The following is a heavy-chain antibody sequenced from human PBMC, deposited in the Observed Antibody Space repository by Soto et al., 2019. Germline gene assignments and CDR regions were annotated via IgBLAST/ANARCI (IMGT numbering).Heavy chain of an antibody. Sequence: GGSLRLSCAASGFTFSSYAMSWVRQAPGKGLEWVSAISGSGGSTYYADSVKGRFTISRDNSKNTLYLQMNSLRAEDTAVYYCASFGVVLPPYYYYGMDVWGQGTTVTVSS. CDR3: ASFGVVLPPYYYYGMDV. CDR2: ISGSGGST. V-gene: IGHV3-23*01. D-gene: IGHD3-3*01. CDR1: GFTFSSYA. J-gene: IGHJ6*02.